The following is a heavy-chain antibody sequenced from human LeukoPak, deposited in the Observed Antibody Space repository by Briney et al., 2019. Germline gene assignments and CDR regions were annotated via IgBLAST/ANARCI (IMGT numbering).Heavy chain of an antibody. CDR1: GGSFSGYY. CDR3: ARGVYIAAAQYGY. D-gene: IGHD6-13*01. V-gene: IGHV4-59*01. CDR2: IYYSGTT. J-gene: IGHJ4*02. Sequence: TSETLSLTCAVYGGSFSGYYWSWIRQPPGKGLEWIGYIYYSGTTNYNPSPKSRVTISVDTSKNQFSLKLSSVTAADTAVYYCARGVYIAAAQYGYWGQGTLVTVSS.